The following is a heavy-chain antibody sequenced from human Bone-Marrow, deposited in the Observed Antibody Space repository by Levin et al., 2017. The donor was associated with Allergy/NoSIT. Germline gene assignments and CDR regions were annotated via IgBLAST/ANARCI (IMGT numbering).Heavy chain of an antibody. J-gene: IGHJ3*02. D-gene: IGHD3-22*01. CDR3: ARPQYYYDSSGSLGPFDI. CDR2: IYPGDSDT. Sequence: KVSCKGSGYSFTSYWIGWVRQMPGKGLEWMGIIYPGDSDTRYSPSFQGQVTISADKSISTAYLQWSSLKASDTAMYYCARPQYYYDSSGSLGPFDIWGQGTMVTVSS. V-gene: IGHV5-51*01. CDR1: GYSFTSYW.